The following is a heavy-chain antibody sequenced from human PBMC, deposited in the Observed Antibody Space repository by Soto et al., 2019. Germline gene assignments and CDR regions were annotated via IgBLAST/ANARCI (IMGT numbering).Heavy chain of an antibody. CDR2: TYYRSKWYN. D-gene: IGHD4-17*01. V-gene: IGHV6-1*01. CDR1: GNSVSSSIAA. CDR3: ARDSPGYGDYVLFDY. Sequence: SQTLPLTCAISGNSVSSSIAAWNWIRQSPSRGLEWLGRTYYRSKWYNDYAVSVKSRITINPDTSKNQFSLQLNSVTPEDTAVYYCARDSPGYGDYVLFDYWGQGTLVTVSS. J-gene: IGHJ4*02.